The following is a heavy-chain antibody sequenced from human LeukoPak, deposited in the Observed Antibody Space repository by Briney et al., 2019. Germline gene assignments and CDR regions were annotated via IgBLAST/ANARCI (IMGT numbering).Heavy chain of an antibody. CDR2: IFSDTNT. V-gene: IGHV3-53*01. CDR3: ATCCGGGSCYSGGCYFDN. D-gene: IGHD2-15*01. J-gene: IGHJ4*02. CDR1: GLTVSDNY. Sequence: HPGGSLRLSCAASGLTVSDNYMAWVRQAPGKGLEWVSVIFSDTNTYSADSMRGRFTVSRDNAKNTLSLQMNNLRGEDTAVYYCATCCGGGSCYSGGCYFDNWGQGALVTVSS.